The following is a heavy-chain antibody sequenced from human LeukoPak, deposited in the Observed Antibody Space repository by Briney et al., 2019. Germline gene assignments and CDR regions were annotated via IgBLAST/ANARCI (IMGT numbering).Heavy chain of an antibody. CDR2: IIPIFGTA. CDR1: GGTFSSYA. Sequence: RASVKVSCKASGGTFSSYAISWVRQAPGQGLEWMGGIIPIFGTANYAQKFQGRVTITTDESTSTAYMELSSLRAEDTAVYYCAKGPGIAAAGFYWGQGTLVTVSS. D-gene: IGHD6-13*01. J-gene: IGHJ4*02. CDR3: AKGPGIAAAGFY. V-gene: IGHV1-69*05.